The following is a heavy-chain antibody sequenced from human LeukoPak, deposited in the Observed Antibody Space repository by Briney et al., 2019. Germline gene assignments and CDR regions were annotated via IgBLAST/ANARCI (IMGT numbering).Heavy chain of an antibody. CDR2: IIPIFGTA. CDR1: GGTFSSYA. D-gene: IGHD2-2*01. V-gene: IGHV1-69*05. Sequence: ASVKVSCKASGGTFSSYAISWVRQAPGQGLEWMGGIIPIFGTANYAQKFQGRVTITTDESTSTAYMELSSLRSEDTAVYYCARSEEHCTNTSCYHLGYYYYMDVWGKGTTVTVSS. J-gene: IGHJ6*03. CDR3: ARSEEHCTNTSCYHLGYYYYMDV.